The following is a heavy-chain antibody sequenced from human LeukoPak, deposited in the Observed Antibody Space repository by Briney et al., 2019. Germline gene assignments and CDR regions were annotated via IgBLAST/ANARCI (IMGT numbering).Heavy chain of an antibody. CDR2: ISYDGSNK. CDR3: ARGRSGSGYYFDY. Sequence: GGSLRLSCAASGFTFSSYPMHWVRQAPGKGLEWVAVISYDGSNKYYADSVKGRFTISRDNSKNTLYLQMNSLRAEDTAVYYCARGRSGSGYYFDYWGQGTLVTVPS. J-gene: IGHJ4*02. CDR1: GFTFSSYP. V-gene: IGHV3-30-3*01. D-gene: IGHD3-10*01.